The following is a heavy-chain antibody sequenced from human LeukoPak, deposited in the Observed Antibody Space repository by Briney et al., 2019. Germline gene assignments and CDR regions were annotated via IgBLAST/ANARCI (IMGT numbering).Heavy chain of an antibody. Sequence: ASETLSLTCTVSGGSISTSNWWSWVRQSPGKGLEWIGEIYHSGSTIYSPSLKSRLSISVDKSKNQFSLKLNSVTAADTAVYYCARGPMYSSSWYTKQWLVIDYFDYWGQGTLVTVSS. V-gene: IGHV4-4*02. J-gene: IGHJ4*02. CDR3: ARGPMYSSSWYTKQWLVIDYFDY. D-gene: IGHD6-13*01. CDR1: GGSISTSNW. CDR2: IYHSGST.